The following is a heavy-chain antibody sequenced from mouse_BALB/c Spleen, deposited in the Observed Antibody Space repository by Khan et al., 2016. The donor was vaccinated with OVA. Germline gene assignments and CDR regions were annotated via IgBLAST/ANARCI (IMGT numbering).Heavy chain of an antibody. Sequence: QIQLVQSGPELKKPGETVKISCKASGYTFTNYGMNWVKQAPGKGLKWMGWINIYTGEPTYADDFKGRFAFSLETSASPANSQINNLKNEDTATYFCASHGHGYCDAGGAGTTVTVSS. V-gene: IGHV9-3-1*01. CDR3: ASHGHGYCDA. CDR1: GYTFTNYG. CDR2: INIYTGEP. D-gene: IGHD1-2*01. J-gene: IGHJ1*01.